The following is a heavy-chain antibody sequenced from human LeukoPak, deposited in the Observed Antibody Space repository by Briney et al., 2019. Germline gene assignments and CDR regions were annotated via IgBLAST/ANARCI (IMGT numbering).Heavy chain of an antibody. V-gene: IGHV3-33*06. J-gene: IGHJ4*02. CDR2: IWYDGSNK. Sequence: PGGSLRLSCAASGFTFSSYGMHWVRQAPGKGLEWVAVIWYDGSNKYYADSVKGRFTISRDNSKNTLYLQMNSLRAEDTAVYYCAKRLASYYYDSSGYYFDYWGQGTLVTVSS. CDR1: GFTFSSYG. D-gene: IGHD3-22*01. CDR3: AKRLASYYYDSSGYYFDY.